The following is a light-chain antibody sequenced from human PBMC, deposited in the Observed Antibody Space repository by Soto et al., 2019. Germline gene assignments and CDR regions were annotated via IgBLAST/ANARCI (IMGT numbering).Light chain of an antibody. CDR1: SSDVGAYDY. V-gene: IGLV2-14*03. Sequence: QCSMPQPASVSVSLGQSLTLPCTGTSSDVGAYDYASWYQHHPGKAPKLMIYDVSYRPSGVSNRFSGSKSGNTASLTISGLQAEDEADYYCSSYTSSSTLVFGTGTKVTVL. CDR2: DVS. J-gene: IGLJ1*01. CDR3: SSYTSSSTLV.